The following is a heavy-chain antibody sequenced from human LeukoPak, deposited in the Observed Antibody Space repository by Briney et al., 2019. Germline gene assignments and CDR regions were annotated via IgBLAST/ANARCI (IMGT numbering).Heavy chain of an antibody. Sequence: ASVKVSCKASGGTFSSYATSWVRQAPGQGLEWMGWISTYNGNTNYAQKVQGRVTMTTDTSTSTAYMELRSLRSDDTAVYYCATTRRSGYTIFDYWGQGTLVTVSS. V-gene: IGHV1-18*01. CDR3: ATTRRSGYTIFDY. D-gene: IGHD5-12*01. CDR2: ISTYNGNT. J-gene: IGHJ4*02. CDR1: GGTFSSYA.